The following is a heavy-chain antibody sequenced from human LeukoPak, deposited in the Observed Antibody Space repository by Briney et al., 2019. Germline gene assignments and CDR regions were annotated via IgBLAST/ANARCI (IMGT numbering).Heavy chain of an antibody. J-gene: IGHJ4*02. V-gene: IGHV1-46*01. D-gene: IGHD2-2*01. CDR1: GYTFTTYY. CDR3: ARDNVVVPANAMSSNDY. Sequence: GASVKVSCKASGYTFTTYYMHWVRQAPGQGLEWMGIINPSGGSTSYAQNFQGRFTMTRDTSTSTVYMELSSLRSEDTAVYYCARDNVVVPANAMSSNDYWGQGTLVTVSS. CDR2: INPSGGST.